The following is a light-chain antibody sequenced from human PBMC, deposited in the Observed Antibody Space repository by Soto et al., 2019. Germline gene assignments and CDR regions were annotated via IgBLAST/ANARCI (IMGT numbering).Light chain of an antibody. CDR1: QSITTY. Sequence: DIQMTQPPSSLSASVGDRVTITCRANQSITTYLNWYQQKPGKAPKVLIYAASSLQSGVPSRFSGSGSGTDFTLTISSLQPEDFATYYCQQSYSTPITFGQGTRLEIK. V-gene: IGKV1-39*01. J-gene: IGKJ5*01. CDR2: AAS. CDR3: QQSYSTPIT.